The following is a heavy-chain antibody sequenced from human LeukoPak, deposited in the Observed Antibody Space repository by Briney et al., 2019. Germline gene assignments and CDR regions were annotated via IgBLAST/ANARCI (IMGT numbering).Heavy chain of an antibody. Sequence: PSETLSLTCTVSGGSISSYYWSWIRQPPGKGLEWVSSISSSSSYIYYADSVKGRFTISRDNAKNSLYLQMNSLRAEDTAVYYCARDRQYDFWSGSFDYWGQGTLVTVSS. CDR1: GGSISSYY. CDR2: ISSSSSYI. J-gene: IGHJ4*02. V-gene: IGHV3-21*01. D-gene: IGHD3-3*01. CDR3: ARDRQYDFWSGSFDY.